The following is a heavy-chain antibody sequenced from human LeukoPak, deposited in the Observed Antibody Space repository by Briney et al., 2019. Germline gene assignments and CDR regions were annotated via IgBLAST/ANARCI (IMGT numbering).Heavy chain of an antibody. CDR2: ISWNSGSI. D-gene: IGHD5-12*01. CDR1: GFTFDDYA. CDR3: AKGGGYTNHDAFDI. Sequence: GGSLRLSCAASGFTFDDYAMHWVWQAPGKGLEWVSGISWNSGSIGYADSVKGRFTISRDNAKNSLYLQMNSLRAEDMALYYCAKGGGYTNHDAFDIWGQGTMVTVSS. V-gene: IGHV3-9*03. J-gene: IGHJ3*02.